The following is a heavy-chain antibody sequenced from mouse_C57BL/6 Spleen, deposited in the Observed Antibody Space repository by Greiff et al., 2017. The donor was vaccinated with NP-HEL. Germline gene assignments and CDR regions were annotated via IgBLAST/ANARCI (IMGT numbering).Heavy chain of an antibody. V-gene: IGHV7-3*01. D-gene: IGHD1-1*01. Sequence: EVKVVESGGGLVQPGGSLSLSCAASGFTFTDYYMSWVRQPPGKALEWLGFIRNKANGYTTEYSASVKGRFTISRDNSQSILYLQMNALRAEDSATYYCARYMDYGSRDWYFDVWGTGTTVTVSS. CDR2: IRNKANGYTT. CDR1: GFTFTDYY. J-gene: IGHJ1*03. CDR3: ARYMDYGSRDWYFDV.